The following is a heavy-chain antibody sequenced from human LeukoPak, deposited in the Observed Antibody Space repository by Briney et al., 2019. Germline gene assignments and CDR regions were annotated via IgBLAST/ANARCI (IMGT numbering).Heavy chain of an antibody. CDR1: GGSTSSSSYY. CDR2: IYYSGST. V-gene: IGHV4-39*01. CDR3: ARVVMTTVTTIDY. J-gene: IGHJ4*02. D-gene: IGHD4-17*01. Sequence: PSETLSLTCTVSGGSTSSSSYYWGWIRQPPGKGLEWIGSIYYSGSTYYNPSLKSRVTISVDTSKNQFSLKLSSVTAADTAVYYCARVVMTTVTTIDYWGQGTLVTVSS.